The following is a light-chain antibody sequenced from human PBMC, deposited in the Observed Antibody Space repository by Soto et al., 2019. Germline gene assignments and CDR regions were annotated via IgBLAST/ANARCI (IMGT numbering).Light chain of an antibody. J-gene: IGLJ1*01. V-gene: IGLV2-14*01. CDR1: SSDVGGYNY. CDR3: SSYTRSSSYV. CDR2: EVS. Sequence: QPSLSDSASRSGSPGQSITISCTGTSSDVGGYNYVSWYQQHPGKAPKLIIYEVSNRPSGVSNRFSGSKSGNTASLTISWLQSEDEADHYCSSYTRSSSYVFGTGPKVTAL.